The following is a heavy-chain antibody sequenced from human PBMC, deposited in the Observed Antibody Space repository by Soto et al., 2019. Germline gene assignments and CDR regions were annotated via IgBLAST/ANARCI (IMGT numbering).Heavy chain of an antibody. CDR3: AREVLVAATEGGWFDP. D-gene: IGHD2-15*01. CDR2: IYSGGST. V-gene: IGHV3-53*02. CDR1: GFTVSSNY. Sequence: EVQLVETGGGLIQPGGSLKLSCAASGFTVSSNYMSWVRQAPGKGLEWVAVIYSGGSTYYADYVKGRFTISRDNSKNTLYLQMNSLRAEDTAVYYCAREVLVAATEGGWFDPWGQGTLVTVSS. J-gene: IGHJ5*02.